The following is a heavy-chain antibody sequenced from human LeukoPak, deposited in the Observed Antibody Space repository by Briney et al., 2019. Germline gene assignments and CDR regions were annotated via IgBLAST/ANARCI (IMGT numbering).Heavy chain of an antibody. J-gene: IGHJ4*02. V-gene: IGHV3-23*01. Sequence: GGSLRLSCAASGFTFTNYAMSWVRQAPGKGLEWVSAIGGSGDNTYYADSVKGRFTIPRENSKNTLSLQMNSLRAEDTAVYYCAKGVWNCGGDCYSTFDYWGQGTLLTVSS. D-gene: IGHD2-21*02. CDR1: GFTFTNYA. CDR2: IGGSGDNT. CDR3: AKGVWNCGGDCYSTFDY.